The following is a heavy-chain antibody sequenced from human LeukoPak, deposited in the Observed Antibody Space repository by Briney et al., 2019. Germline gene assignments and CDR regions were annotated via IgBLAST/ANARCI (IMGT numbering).Heavy chain of an antibody. D-gene: IGHD7-27*01. V-gene: IGHV4-39*01. CDR2: IYYSGST. Sequence: PSETLSLTCTVSGGSISSYYWGWIRQPPGKGLEWIGSIYYSGSTYDNPSLKSRVTISIDTSKSQFSLKLSSVTAADTAVYYCARHGLWGFIDYWGQGTLVTVSS. J-gene: IGHJ4*02. CDR3: ARHGLWGFIDY. CDR1: GGSISSYY.